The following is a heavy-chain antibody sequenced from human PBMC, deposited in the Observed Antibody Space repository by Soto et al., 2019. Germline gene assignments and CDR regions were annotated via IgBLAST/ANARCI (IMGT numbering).Heavy chain of an antibody. J-gene: IGHJ4*02. CDR1: GGSISNSGYY. V-gene: IGHV4-39*01. CDR2: VDFIGRST. D-gene: IGHD3-10*01. Sequence: QLQLQESGPGLVKPSETLSLTCTVSGGSISNSGYYWGWILQPPGKGLECVGSVDFIGRSTYDNPSLKSRVTISVDTSKNKCSLRLSSVTAADTAVYYCARHVFYGSGTYYLFDSWGQGILATVSS. CDR3: ARHVFYGSGTYYLFDS.